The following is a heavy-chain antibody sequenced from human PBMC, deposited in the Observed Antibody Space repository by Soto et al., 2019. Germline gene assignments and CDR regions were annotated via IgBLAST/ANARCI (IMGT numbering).Heavy chain of an antibody. J-gene: IGHJ4*02. CDR2: ITEDGSGT. D-gene: IGHD2-8*01. Sequence: EVQLVESGGAIVQPGGSLRLSCATSGFTFSSYPIHWVRQAPGKGPVWVSRITEDGSGTTYADSVKGRFTVTRENAKNTMYLQRSGLRAEDTAVYHCVRGTNGWRGMDYWGQGTLVTVSS. V-gene: IGHV3-74*01. CDR3: VRGTNGWRGMDY. CDR1: GFTFSSYP.